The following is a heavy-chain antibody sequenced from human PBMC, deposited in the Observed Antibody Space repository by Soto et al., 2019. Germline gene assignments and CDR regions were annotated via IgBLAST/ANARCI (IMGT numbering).Heavy chain of an antibody. Sequence: GESLKISCKGSGYSFTSYWIGWVRQMPGKGLEWMGIIYPGDSDTRYSPSFQGQVTISADKSISTAYLQWSSLKASDTAMYYCARLEAAADNYYYYYGMDVWGQGTTVTVSS. D-gene: IGHD6-13*01. J-gene: IGHJ6*02. V-gene: IGHV5-51*01. CDR2: IYPGDSDT. CDR3: ARLEAAADNYYYYYGMDV. CDR1: GYSFTSYW.